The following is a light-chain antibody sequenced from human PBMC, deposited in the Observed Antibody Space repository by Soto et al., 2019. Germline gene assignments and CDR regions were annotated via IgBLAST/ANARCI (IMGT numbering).Light chain of an antibody. CDR1: SSDVGDYNY. Sequence: QSALTQPASVSGSPGQSITISCIGTSSDVGDYNYVSWYQQHPGKAPKLVIYDVTTRPSGVSNRLSGSKSGNTASLTISGLQPEDEADYYCSSYTTSNTRQIVFGTGTKVTVL. CDR3: SSYTTSNTRQIV. V-gene: IGLV2-14*03. CDR2: DVT. J-gene: IGLJ1*01.